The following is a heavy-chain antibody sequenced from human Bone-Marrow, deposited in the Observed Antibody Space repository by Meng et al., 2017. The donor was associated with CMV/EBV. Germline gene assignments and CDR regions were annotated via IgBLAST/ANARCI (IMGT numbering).Heavy chain of an antibody. D-gene: IGHD2/OR15-2a*01. V-gene: IGHV3-33*01. Sequence: GESLKISCAASGFTFSSYGMHWVRQAPGKGLEWVAVIWYDGSNKYYADSVKGRFTISRDNSKNTLYLQMNSLRAEDTAVYYCADSNRGLYYYGMDVWGQGTTVTVSS. J-gene: IGHJ6*02. CDR1: GFTFSSYG. CDR3: ADSNRGLYYYGMDV. CDR2: IWYDGSNK.